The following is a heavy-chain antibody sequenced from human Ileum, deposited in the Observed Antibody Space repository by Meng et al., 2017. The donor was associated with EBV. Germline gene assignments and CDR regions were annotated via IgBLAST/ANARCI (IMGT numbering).Heavy chain of an antibody. J-gene: IGHJ4*02. CDR2: IYHSGST. D-gene: IGHD4-17*01. CDR3: ASGRDYAWHS. V-gene: IGHV4-4*02. CDR1: GDSISSNNW. Sequence: QVQLPESGPGLVKPSGTLSLTCAVSGDSISSNNWWSCVRQPPGKVLEWIGEIYHSGSTNYNPSFKSPVTMSVDKSKNQISLKRCCVTAADTAVYYCASGRDYAWHSWGRGTLVTVSS.